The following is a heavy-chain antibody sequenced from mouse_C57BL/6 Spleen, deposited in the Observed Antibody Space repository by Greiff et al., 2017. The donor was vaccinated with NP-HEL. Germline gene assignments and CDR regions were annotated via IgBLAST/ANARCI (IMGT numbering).Heavy chain of an antibody. V-gene: IGHV5-16*01. Sequence: EVKVEESEGGLVQPGSSMKLSCTASGFTFSDYYMAWVRQVPEKGLEWVANINYDGSSTYYLDSLKSRFIISRDNAKNILYLQMSSLKSEDTATYYCARDHGYDRYFDVWGTGTTVTVSS. D-gene: IGHD2-2*01. CDR1: GFTFSDYY. CDR3: ARDHGYDRYFDV. CDR2: INYDGSST. J-gene: IGHJ1*03.